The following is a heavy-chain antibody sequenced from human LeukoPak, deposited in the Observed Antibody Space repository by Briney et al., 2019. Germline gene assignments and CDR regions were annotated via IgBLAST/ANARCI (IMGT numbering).Heavy chain of an antibody. D-gene: IGHD3-10*01. V-gene: IGHV1-2*02. CDR2: INPNSGGT. CDR3: AKERLSGSYDAFDI. J-gene: IGHJ3*02. Sequence: ASVKVSCKASGYTFTGYYMHWVRQAPGQGLEWMGWINPNSGGTNYPQKLQGRVTMTTDTSTSTAYLELRNLISDDTALYYCAKERLSGSYDAFDIWGQGTMVTVSS. CDR1: GYTFTGYY.